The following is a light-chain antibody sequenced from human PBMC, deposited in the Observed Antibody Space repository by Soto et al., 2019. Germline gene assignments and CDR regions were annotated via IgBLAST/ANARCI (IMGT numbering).Light chain of an antibody. J-gene: IGLJ2*01. CDR1: SSNIGTNA. V-gene: IGLV1-44*01. CDR2: HGS. CDR3: AAWDDTLNAVV. Sequence: QLVLTQPPSASGTPGQRVTISCSGSSSNIGTNAVNWYQQFPGAAPKLLIYHGSQRPSGVPGRFSGSKSGTSASLAIGGLQSEDEADYFCAAWDDTLNAVVFGGGTKVTVL.